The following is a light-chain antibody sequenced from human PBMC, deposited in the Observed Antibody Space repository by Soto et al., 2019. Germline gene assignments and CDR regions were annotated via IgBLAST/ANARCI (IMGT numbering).Light chain of an antibody. Sequence: QSALTQPPSASGSPGQSVTLSCTGTSSDVGGYDRVSWFQQHPGKAPKLIIYGVTDRSSGVPDRFSGSKSGNTASLTVSGLQAEGEADYYCASYGGRDDMIFGGGTKLTVL. CDR1: SSDVGGYDR. CDR3: ASYGGRDDMI. CDR2: GVT. J-gene: IGLJ2*01. V-gene: IGLV2-8*01.